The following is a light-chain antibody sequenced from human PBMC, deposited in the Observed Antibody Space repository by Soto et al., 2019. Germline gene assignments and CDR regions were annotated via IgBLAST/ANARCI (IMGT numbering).Light chain of an antibody. Sequence: DVQMTQSPPSLYASVGDRVTITCRASQTISTFLNWYKQTPREAPHLVIYAASSLQTGVPSRFSGGGSGTEFTLTISSLQPEDFATYYCQQSFTTPYTFGPGTSLQIK. CDR2: AAS. V-gene: IGKV1-39*01. J-gene: IGKJ2*01. CDR3: QQSFTTPYT. CDR1: QTISTF.